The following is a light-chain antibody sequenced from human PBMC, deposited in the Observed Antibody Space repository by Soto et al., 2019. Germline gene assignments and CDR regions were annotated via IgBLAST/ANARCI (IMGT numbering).Light chain of an antibody. CDR3: QHYYSYPPS. CDR1: QDIANY. CDR2: AAS. J-gene: IGKJ3*01. Sequence: DIQMTQSPSSLSASIGDRVTITCRASQDIANYLVWLQQKPGKAPKSLIYAASILQSGVPSRFSGSGSGTDFTLTITGLQSEDFGTYYCQHYYSYPPSFGPGTRVDVK. V-gene: IGKV1-16*01.